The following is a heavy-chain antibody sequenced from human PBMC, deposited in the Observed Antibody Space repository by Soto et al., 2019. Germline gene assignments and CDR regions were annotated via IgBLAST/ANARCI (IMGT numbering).Heavy chain of an antibody. CDR2: ITDSSDTV. J-gene: IGHJ4*02. V-gene: IGHV3-48*02. D-gene: IGHD3-3*01. CDR3: ARDFGHGYYLDY. Sequence: PGGSLRLSCVPSGFSLSNYNMNWVRQAPGKGLEWVSYITDSSDTVHYADSVRGRFTISRDNAESSLYLQMNSLRDEDTAVYFCARDFGHGYYLDYWGRGTLVTVSS. CDR1: GFSLSNYN.